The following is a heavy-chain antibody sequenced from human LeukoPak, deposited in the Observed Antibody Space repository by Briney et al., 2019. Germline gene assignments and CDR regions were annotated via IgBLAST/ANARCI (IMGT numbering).Heavy chain of an antibody. CDR2: IYSGGST. J-gene: IGHJ4*02. CDR3: ARGGGLHDYGDYGDY. Sequence: GGSLRLSCAASGFTVSSNYMSWVRQAPGKGLEWVSVIYSGGSTYYADSVKGRFTISRDNSKKTLYLQMNGLRAEDTAVYYCARGGGLHDYGDYGDYWGQGTLVTVSS. D-gene: IGHD4-17*01. V-gene: IGHV3-66*01. CDR1: GFTVSSNY.